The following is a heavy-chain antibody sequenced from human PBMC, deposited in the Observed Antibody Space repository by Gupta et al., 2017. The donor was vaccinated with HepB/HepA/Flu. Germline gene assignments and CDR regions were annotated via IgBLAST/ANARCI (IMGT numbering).Heavy chain of an antibody. Sequence: QVQLVQSGAEVKKPGASVKVSCEASGYTFSTSYIGWVRQAPGQGLEWMGWISASSGNTNYAQKFQGRITMTTDTSTRTAYMELRSLRSDDTAVYYCTRVWGSGSQIDYWGPGTLVTVSS. CDR1: GYTFSTSY. V-gene: IGHV1-18*01. D-gene: IGHD3-16*01. CDR2: ISASSGNT. CDR3: TRVWGSGSQIDY. J-gene: IGHJ4*02.